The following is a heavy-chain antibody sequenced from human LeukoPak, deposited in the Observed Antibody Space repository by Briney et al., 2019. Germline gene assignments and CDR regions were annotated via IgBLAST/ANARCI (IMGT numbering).Heavy chain of an antibody. Sequence: ASVKVSCKXSGYTFTSYGISWVRQAPGQGLEWMGRISAYNGNTNYSQKLQGRVTMTTDTSTSTAYMELRSLRSDDTAVYYCARCHTVLLWFGELLTLDYWGQGTLVTVSS. V-gene: IGHV1-18*01. CDR3: ARCHTVLLWFGELLTLDY. CDR1: GYTFTSYG. D-gene: IGHD3-10*01. J-gene: IGHJ4*02. CDR2: ISAYNGNT.